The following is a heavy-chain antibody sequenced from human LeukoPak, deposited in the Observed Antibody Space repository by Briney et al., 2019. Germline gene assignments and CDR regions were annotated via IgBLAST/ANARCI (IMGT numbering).Heavy chain of an antibody. D-gene: IGHD2-2*01. V-gene: IGHV3-23*01. CDR2: ISGSGGST. Sequence: PGGSLRLSCAASGFTFSSYAMSWVRQAPGKGLEWVSAISGSGGSTYYADSVKGRFTISRDNSKNTLYLQMNSLRAEDTAVYYCAKDVNIVVVPAAIDPTQNWFDPWGQGTLVTVSS. CDR3: AKDVNIVVVPAAIDPTQNWFDP. J-gene: IGHJ5*02. CDR1: GFTFSSYA.